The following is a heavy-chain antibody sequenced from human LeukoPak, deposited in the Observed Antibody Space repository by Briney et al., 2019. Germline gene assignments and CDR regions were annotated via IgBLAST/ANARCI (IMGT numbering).Heavy chain of an antibody. CDR1: RFTFSKYI. CDR2: IRAGGDVT. Sequence: PGGSLRLSCVASRFTFSKYIMTWVRQGPGKGLEWVASIRAGGDVTFYADSVKGRFRPSRDNSRNTVYLEMNSLRVDDTGVYFCANWGGTQTIGDIWYGPLDYRGQGTQVTVSS. D-gene: IGHD3-16*01. V-gene: IGHV3-23*01. J-gene: IGHJ4*02. CDR3: ANWGGTQTIGDIWYGPLDY.